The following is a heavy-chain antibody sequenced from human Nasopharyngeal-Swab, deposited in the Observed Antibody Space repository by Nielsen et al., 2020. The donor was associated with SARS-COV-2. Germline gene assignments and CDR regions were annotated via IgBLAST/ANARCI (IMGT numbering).Heavy chain of an antibody. D-gene: IGHD5-18*01. V-gene: IGHV3-15*01. CDR2: IKSKTDGGTT. Sequence: GESLKISCAASGFTFSNAWMSWVRQAPGKGLEWVGRIKSKTDGGTTDYAAPVKGRFTISRDDSKNTLYLQMNSLKTEDTAVYYCTTDWGLGYSYGYVHYYYYGMDVWGQGTTVTVSS. CDR3: TTDWGLGYSYGYVHYYYYGMDV. J-gene: IGHJ6*02. CDR1: GFTFSNAW.